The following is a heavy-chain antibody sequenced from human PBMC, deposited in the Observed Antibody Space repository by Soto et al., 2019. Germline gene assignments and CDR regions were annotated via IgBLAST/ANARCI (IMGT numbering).Heavy chain of an antibody. J-gene: IGHJ6*02. CDR2: IIPIFGTA. Sequence: SVKVSCKASGGTFSSYAISWVRQAPGQGLEWMGGIIPIFGTANYAQKFQGRVTITADESTSTAYMELSSLRSEDTAVYYCARGPNGDYYYYYGMDVWGQGTTVTGSS. D-gene: IGHD4-17*01. V-gene: IGHV1-69*13. CDR1: GGTFSSYA. CDR3: ARGPNGDYYYYYGMDV.